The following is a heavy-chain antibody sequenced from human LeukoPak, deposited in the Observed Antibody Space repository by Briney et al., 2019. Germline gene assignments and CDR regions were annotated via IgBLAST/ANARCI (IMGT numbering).Heavy chain of an antibody. D-gene: IGHD3-22*01. CDR1: GYSISSGYY. V-gene: IGHV4-38-2*02. Sequence: PSETLSLTCTVSGYSISSGYYWGWIRQPPGKGLEWIGSIYHSGSTYYNPSLKSRVTISVDTSKNQFSLKLSSVTAADTAVYYCARVPGDSDWGQGTLVTVSS. CDR3: ARVPGDSD. CDR2: IYHSGST. J-gene: IGHJ4*02.